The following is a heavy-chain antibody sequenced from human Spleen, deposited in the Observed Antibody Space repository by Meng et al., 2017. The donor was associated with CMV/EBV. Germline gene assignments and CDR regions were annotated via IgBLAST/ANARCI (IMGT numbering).Heavy chain of an antibody. D-gene: IGHD5-12*01. V-gene: IGHV4-30-4*08. CDR3: TRETSYPRRSRGYDYPTDS. CDR2: IYYSGST. Sequence: SETLSLTCTVSGGSISSGDYYWSWIRQPPGKGLEWIGYIYYSGSTYYNPSLKGRVSISVDTSRTRFSLTVNSVSAADTAVYFCTRETSYPRRSRGYDYPTDSWGQGTLVTVSS. CDR1: GGSISSGDYY. J-gene: IGHJ4*02.